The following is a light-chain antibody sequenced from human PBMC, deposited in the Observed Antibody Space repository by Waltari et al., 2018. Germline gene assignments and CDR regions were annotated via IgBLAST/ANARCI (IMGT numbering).Light chain of an antibody. CDR1: QSVFNY. Sequence: VLTQSPATLSLSAGERATISCRASQSVFNYLAWYQQKRGQAPRLLIYDTSKRATGIPARFSGSGSGTDFTLTISNLEADEFALYYCQQGSSLPLTFGGGTKVEIK. J-gene: IGKJ4*01. V-gene: IGKV3-11*01. CDR2: DTS. CDR3: QQGSSLPLT.